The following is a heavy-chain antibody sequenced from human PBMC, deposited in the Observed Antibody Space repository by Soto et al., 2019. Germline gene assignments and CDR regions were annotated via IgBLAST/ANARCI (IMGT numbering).Heavy chain of an antibody. Sequence: PSETLSLTCSVSGASIGSGDDYWTWIRQSPGKGLEWIGYISDSGSTFYNPSLRSRLTIALDTSKNHFSLKLNSVTAADTAIYYCTKGATSPFDSWGQGTRVTVSS. J-gene: IGHJ4*02. CDR1: GASIGSGDDY. CDR2: ISDSGST. V-gene: IGHV4-30-4*08. D-gene: IGHD3-16*01. CDR3: TKGATSPFDS.